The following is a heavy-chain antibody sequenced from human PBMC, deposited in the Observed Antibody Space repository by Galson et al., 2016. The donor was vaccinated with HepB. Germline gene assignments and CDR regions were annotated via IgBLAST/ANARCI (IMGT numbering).Heavy chain of an antibody. CDR1: GYTFINYY. D-gene: IGHD3-10*01. J-gene: IGHJ6*02. V-gene: IGHV1-46*01. CDR3: ARDRGSNSVKGYGMGG. Sequence: SVKVSCKASGYTFINYYMHWVRQAPGQGLEWMGIGNPSTGSTSYAQKFQDRVTVTRDTSTSTVYMELSSLRSEDTAVYYCARDRGSNSVKGYGMGGWGQGTKVTVSS. CDR2: GNPSTGST.